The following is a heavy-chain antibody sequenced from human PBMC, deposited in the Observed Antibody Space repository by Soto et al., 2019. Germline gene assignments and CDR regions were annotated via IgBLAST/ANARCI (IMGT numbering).Heavy chain of an antibody. D-gene: IGHD1-7*01. V-gene: IGHV3-30*18. CDR3: AKDLRPDNWNCLDY. J-gene: IGHJ4*02. CDR1: GFTFSSYG. Sequence: QVQLVESGGGVVQPGRSLRLSCAASGFTFSSYGMHWVRQAPGKGLEWVAVISYDGSNKYYADSVKGRFTISRDNSKNTLYLQMNSLRAEDTAVYYCAKDLRPDNWNCLDYWGQGTLVTVSS. CDR2: ISYDGSNK.